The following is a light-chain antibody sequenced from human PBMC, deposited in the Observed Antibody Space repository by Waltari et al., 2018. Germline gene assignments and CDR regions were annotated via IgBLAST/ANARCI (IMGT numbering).Light chain of an antibody. V-gene: IGKV2-28*01. Sequence: DIVMSQSPPSLTVTPGEAASISCRSSPSLLYSNGYNYVDWYLQKPGQSPQLLIYLGSNRASGVPDRFSGGGSDTDFTLKISRVEAEDVGVYYCEQTLHTPYTFGQGTNLEIK. CDR1: PSLLYSNGYNY. J-gene: IGKJ2*01. CDR2: LGS. CDR3: EQTLHTPYT.